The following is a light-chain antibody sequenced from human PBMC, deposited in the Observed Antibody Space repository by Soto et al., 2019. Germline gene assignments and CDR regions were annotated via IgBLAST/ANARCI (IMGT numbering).Light chain of an antibody. CDR2: TSG. CDR1: QRITTY. J-gene: IGKJ2*01. V-gene: IGKV1-39*01. CDR3: QQTYSTPYT. Sequence: IHMTQSPSSLSASVGDRVTISCRASQRITTYLNWYQQKPGEAPKLLISTSGTLQRGVPSRFSGSGSGTYFTLTITSLQRADFATYFCQQTYSTPYTFGQGTQLEIK.